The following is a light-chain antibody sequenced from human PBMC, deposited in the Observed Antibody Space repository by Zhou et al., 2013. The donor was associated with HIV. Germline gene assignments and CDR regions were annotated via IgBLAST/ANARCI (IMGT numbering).Light chain of an antibody. CDR1: QPITNY. V-gene: IGKV1-33*01. CDR3: QQYDNLPRLT. J-gene: IGKJ4*01. CDR2: DAS. Sequence: DIQMTQSPSSVSASVGDRVTITCQASQPITNYLNWYQQKPGKAPKLLIYDASNLEAGVPSRFSGSGSGTDFTFTISSLQPEDIATYYCQQYDNLPRLTFGGGTKVEIK.